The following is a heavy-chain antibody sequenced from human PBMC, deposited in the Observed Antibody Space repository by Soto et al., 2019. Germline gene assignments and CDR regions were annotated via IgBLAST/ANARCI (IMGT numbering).Heavy chain of an antibody. Sequence: PGGSLRLSCAASGFTFITYTMHWVRQAPGKGLEWVALISYEGSNKYYADSVKGRFTISRENSKNTLYLPMNNLRTEDTAVYFCATDRSGAVAGDWGQGTLVTVSS. J-gene: IGHJ4*02. D-gene: IGHD6-19*01. CDR2: ISYEGSNK. CDR1: GFTFITYT. V-gene: IGHV3-30-3*01. CDR3: ATDRSGAVAGD.